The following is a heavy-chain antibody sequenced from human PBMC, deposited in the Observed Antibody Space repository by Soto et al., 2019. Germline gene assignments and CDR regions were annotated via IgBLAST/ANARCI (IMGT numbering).Heavy chain of an antibody. D-gene: IGHD3-10*01. CDR3: ARQFYGTGSDY. CDR2: IWYDGSNK. CDR1: GFTFSSYG. V-gene: IGHV3-33*01. J-gene: IGHJ4*02. Sequence: GGSLGLSCAASGFTFSSYGMHWVRQAPGKGLEWVAVIWYDGSNKYYAGSVKGRFTISRDNSKNTLYLQMNSLRAEDTAVYYCARQFYGTGSDYCGLGTLVTLSS.